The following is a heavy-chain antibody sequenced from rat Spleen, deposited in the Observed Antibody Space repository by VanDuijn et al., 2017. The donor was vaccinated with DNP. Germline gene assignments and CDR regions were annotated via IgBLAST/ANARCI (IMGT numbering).Heavy chain of an antibody. Sequence: EVQLVESGGGLEQPGRALNLSCKASGFALSDYYMAWVRQTPKTGLEWVASISTSGGSTYYRDSVKGRFTVSRDNAKSTLYLQMDSLRSEDTATYYCATSTGAYWGQGTLVTVSS. CDR3: ATSTGAY. J-gene: IGHJ3*01. CDR1: GFALSDYY. D-gene: IGHD1-2*01. V-gene: IGHV5-25*01. CDR2: ISTSGGST.